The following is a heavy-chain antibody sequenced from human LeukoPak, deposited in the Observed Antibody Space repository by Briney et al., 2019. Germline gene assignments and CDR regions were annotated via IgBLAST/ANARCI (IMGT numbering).Heavy chain of an antibody. V-gene: IGHV3-48*03. CDR1: GFTFSSYE. CDR2: IRSSGSTI. Sequence: GGSLRLSCAASGFTFSSYEMNWVRKAPGQGQDLVSYIRSSGSTIYYADSVKGRFTISRDNAKNSLYLQMNSLRAEDTAVYYCARDDAPVSAWDYWGQGTLVTVSS. D-gene: IGHD3-16*01. CDR3: ARDDAPVSAWDY. J-gene: IGHJ4*02.